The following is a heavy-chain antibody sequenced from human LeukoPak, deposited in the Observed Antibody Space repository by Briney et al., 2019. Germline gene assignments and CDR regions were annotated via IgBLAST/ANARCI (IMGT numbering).Heavy chain of an antibody. D-gene: IGHD6-13*01. CDR1: GFTFSTYG. CDR2: ISYDGSNK. Sequence: PGGSLRLSCAASGFTFSTYGMHWVRQAPGKGLEWVAVISYDGSNKYYADSVKGRFTISRDNSRNTMYLQMNSLRAEDTAVYYCASPIATDGLDYWGQGTLVTVSS. J-gene: IGHJ4*02. CDR3: ASPIATDGLDY. V-gene: IGHV3-30*03.